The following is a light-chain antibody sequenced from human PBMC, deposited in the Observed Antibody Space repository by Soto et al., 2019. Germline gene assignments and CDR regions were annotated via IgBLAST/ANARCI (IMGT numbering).Light chain of an antibody. CDR3: CSYAGIYTWV. J-gene: IGLJ1*01. V-gene: IGLV2-11*01. Sequence: QSALTQPRSVSGSPGQSVTISCTGTSSDVGGYNYVSWYQQHPGKAPKLMIYDVSKRPAGVPDRFSGYKSGNTASLTISGLQDEEDADYYCCSYAGIYTWVFGTGTKLTVL. CDR2: DVS. CDR1: SSDVGGYNY.